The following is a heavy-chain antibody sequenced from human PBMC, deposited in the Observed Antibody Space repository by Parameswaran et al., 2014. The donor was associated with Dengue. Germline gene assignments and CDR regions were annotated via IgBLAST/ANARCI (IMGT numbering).Heavy chain of an antibody. V-gene: IGHV3-7*01. D-gene: IGHD1-26*01. CDR3: ARWIVGATTFYYYYYGMDV. Sequence: VRQAPGKGLEWVANIKQDGSEKYYVDSVKGRFTISRDNAKNSLYLQMNSLRAEDTAVYYCARWIVGATTFYYYYYGMDVWGQGTTVTVSS. J-gene: IGHJ6*02. CDR2: IKQDGSEK.